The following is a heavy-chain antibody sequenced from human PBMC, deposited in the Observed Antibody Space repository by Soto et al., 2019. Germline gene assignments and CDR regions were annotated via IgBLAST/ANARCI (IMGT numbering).Heavy chain of an antibody. CDR1: GFSFNIFG. CDR2: ISKNGDNQ. CDR3: AKDAYNAAFDV. Sequence: VGSLRLSCATSGFSFNIFGMHWVRQAPGKALEWVGLISKNGDNQYYGDSAKGRFIISRDNPKNSLYLQLHSLRPDDTAVYYCAKDAYNAAFDVWGQGTMVTVSS. D-gene: IGHD1-1*01. V-gene: IGHV3-30*18. J-gene: IGHJ3*01.